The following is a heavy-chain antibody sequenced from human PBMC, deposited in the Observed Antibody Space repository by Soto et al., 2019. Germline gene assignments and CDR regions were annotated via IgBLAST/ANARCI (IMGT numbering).Heavy chain of an antibody. D-gene: IGHD4-17*01. Sequence: QLQLQESGSGLVKPSQTLSLTCAVSGGSISSGGYSWSWIRQPPGKGMAWIGYIYHSGSTYYDPSLKSRVTISVDRSKHPFSLKQSSVTAADTAVYYCARAHYGDYGYGMDVWGQGTTVTVSS. J-gene: IGHJ6*02. V-gene: IGHV4-30-2*01. CDR1: GGSISSGGYS. CDR3: ARAHYGDYGYGMDV. CDR2: IYHSGST.